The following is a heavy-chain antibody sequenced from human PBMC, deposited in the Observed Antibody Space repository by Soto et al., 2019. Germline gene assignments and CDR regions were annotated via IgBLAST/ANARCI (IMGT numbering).Heavy chain of an antibody. CDR1: GVSMSSYH. J-gene: IGHJ5*02. CDR2: VRYDGST. CDR3: ATQEVGGSYVYTFDP. Sequence: SETLSLTCTVSGVSMSSYHWSWIRQPPGKGLEWIGYVRYDGSTSYNPSLKSRVTISLDTSNNQFSLKLSSVTAADTAVYYCATQEVGGSYVYTFDPWGQGTLVTVSS. D-gene: IGHD1-26*01. V-gene: IGHV4-59*08.